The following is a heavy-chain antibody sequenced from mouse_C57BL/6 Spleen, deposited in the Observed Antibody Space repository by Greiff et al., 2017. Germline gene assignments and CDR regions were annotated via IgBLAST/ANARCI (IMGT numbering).Heavy chain of an antibody. CDR3: ARTITTEGYFDV. V-gene: IGHV5-17*01. CDR1: GFTFSDYG. Sequence: EVKLMESGGGLVKPGGSLKLSCAASGFTFSDYGMHWVRQAPEKGLEWVAYISSGSSTIYYADTVKGRFTISRDNAKNTLFLQMTSLRSEDTAMYYCARTITTEGYFDVWGTGTTVTVSS. CDR2: ISSGSSTI. D-gene: IGHD1-1*01. J-gene: IGHJ1*03.